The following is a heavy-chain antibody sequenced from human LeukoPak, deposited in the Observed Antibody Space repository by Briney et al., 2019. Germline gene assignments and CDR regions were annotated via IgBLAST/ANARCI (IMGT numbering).Heavy chain of an antibody. D-gene: IGHD1-26*01. J-gene: IGHJ4*02. V-gene: IGHV3-20*04. Sequence: GGSLRLSCAASGFTFDDYGMSWVRQAPGKGLEWVSGIDRNGDSTGYADSVEGRFTISRDNAKNSLYLQMNSLRAEDTAVYYCARGRYSGSYGSDYWGQGTLVTVSS. CDR1: GFTFDDYG. CDR2: IDRNGDST. CDR3: ARGRYSGSYGSDY.